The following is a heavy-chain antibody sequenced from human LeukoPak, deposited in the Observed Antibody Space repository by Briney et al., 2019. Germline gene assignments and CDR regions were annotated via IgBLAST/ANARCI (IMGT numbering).Heavy chain of an antibody. V-gene: IGHV3-30*18. CDR3: AKAPTSNSSGWYNFDY. J-gene: IGHJ4*02. Sequence: GRSLRLSCAASGFTFSSYGMHWGRQAPGKGLVGGAVISYDGSNKYYADSVKGRFTISRDNSKNTLYLQTNSLRAEAPAVYYCAKAPTSNSSGWYNFDYWGQGTLVTVSS. CDR2: ISYDGSNK. CDR1: GFTFSSYG. D-gene: IGHD6-19*01.